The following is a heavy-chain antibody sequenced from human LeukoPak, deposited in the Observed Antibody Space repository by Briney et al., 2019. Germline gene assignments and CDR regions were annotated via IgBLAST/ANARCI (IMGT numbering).Heavy chain of an antibody. V-gene: IGHV4-30-4*08. CDR1: GGSISSGDYY. D-gene: IGHD1-26*01. Sequence: SETLSLTCTVSGGSISSGDYYWRWIRQPPGKGLEWLGYIYYSGSTYYNPSLKSRVTISVDTSKNQFSLKLSSVTAADTAVYYCARVGRHSTRELLANFDYWGQGTLVTVSS. J-gene: IGHJ4*02. CDR2: IYYSGST. CDR3: ARVGRHSTRELLANFDY.